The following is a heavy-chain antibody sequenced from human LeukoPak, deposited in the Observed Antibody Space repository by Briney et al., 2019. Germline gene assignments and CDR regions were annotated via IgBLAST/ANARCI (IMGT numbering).Heavy chain of an antibody. V-gene: IGHV3-74*01. CDR3: ARGIRGSSAFDY. Sequence: GGSLRLSRAASGLTFTRYWMHWVRQTPGKGLVGVSRINSARNTTDYAESVKGRFSISRDNSKNTLSLQMNNLRVEDTAVYYCARGIRGSSAFDYWGKGTLVTVSS. D-gene: IGHD1-26*01. CDR2: INSARNTT. J-gene: IGHJ4*02. CDR1: GLTFTRYW.